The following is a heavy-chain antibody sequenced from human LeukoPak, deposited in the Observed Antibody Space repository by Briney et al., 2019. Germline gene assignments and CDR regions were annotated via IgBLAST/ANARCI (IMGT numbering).Heavy chain of an antibody. V-gene: IGHV1-3*01. Sequence: ASVKVSCKASGYTFTSYAMHWVRQAPGQRLEWMGWINAGNGNTKYSQKFQGRVTITRDTSASTAYMELSSLRSEDTAVYYCARGTPSSSRFTGFDYWGQGTLVTVSS. CDR1: GYTFTSYA. J-gene: IGHJ4*02. CDR3: ARGTPSSSRFTGFDY. CDR2: INAGNGNT. D-gene: IGHD6-13*01.